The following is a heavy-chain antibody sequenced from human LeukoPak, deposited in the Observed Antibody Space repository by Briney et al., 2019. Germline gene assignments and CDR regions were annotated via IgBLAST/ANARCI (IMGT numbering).Heavy chain of an antibody. CDR2: IHNSGSP. Sequence: PSETLSLTCTVSGGSISTYYWSWIRQPPGKGLEWIGYIHNSGSPTYNPSHKSRVTISVDTSKNQVSLKLTSVTAADTAVYYCARALGSYAEYWGQGALVTVSS. V-gene: IGHV4-59*08. J-gene: IGHJ4*02. D-gene: IGHD1-26*01. CDR3: ARALGSYAEY. CDR1: GGSISTYY.